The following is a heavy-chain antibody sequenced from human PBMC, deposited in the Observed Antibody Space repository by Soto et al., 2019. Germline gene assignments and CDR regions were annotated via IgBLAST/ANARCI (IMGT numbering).Heavy chain of an antibody. J-gene: IGHJ6*02. CDR2: ISGSGGST. Sequence: GGSLRLSCAASGFTFSSYAMSWVRQAPGKGLEWVSAISGSGGSTYYADSVKGRFTISRDNSKNTLYLQMNSLRAEDTAVYYCAKDGSGYENYYYYGTDVWGQGTTVTVSS. V-gene: IGHV3-23*01. CDR3: AKDGSGYENYYYYGTDV. D-gene: IGHD5-12*01. CDR1: GFTFSSYA.